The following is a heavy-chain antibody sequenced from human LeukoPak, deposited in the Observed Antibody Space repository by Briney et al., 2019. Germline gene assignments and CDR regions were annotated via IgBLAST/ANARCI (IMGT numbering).Heavy chain of an antibody. Sequence: PSETLSLTCTVSGSSISSWYWSWIRQPPGKGLEWIGHFYDGGSTNYNPSLKSRVIISVDRSKNQFSLKLSSVTAADTAVYYCARAGEIVVVPAAMPYFDYWGQGTLVTVSS. D-gene: IGHD2-2*01. J-gene: IGHJ4*02. CDR3: ARAGEIVVVPAAMPYFDY. V-gene: IGHV4-59*12. CDR2: FYDGGST. CDR1: GSSISSWY.